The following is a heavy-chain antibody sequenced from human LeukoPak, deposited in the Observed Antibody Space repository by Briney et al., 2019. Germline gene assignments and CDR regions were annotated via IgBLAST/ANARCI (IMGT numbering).Heavy chain of an antibody. Sequence: PSETLSLTCTVSGGSISSSSYYWGWIRQPPGKGLEWIGEITHSGSTNYNPSLKSRLTISVDTSKNQFSLKLSSVTAADTAVYYCARAPRSSGWNYWGQGTLVTVSS. J-gene: IGHJ4*02. CDR1: GGSISSSSYY. V-gene: IGHV4-39*01. CDR2: ITHSGST. D-gene: IGHD6-19*01. CDR3: ARAPRSSGWNY.